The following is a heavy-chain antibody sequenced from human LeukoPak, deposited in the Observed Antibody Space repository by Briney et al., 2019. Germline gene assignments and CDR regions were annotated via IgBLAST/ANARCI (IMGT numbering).Heavy chain of an antibody. J-gene: IGHJ3*02. Sequence: GGSLRLSCAASGFTFSSYGMHWVRQAPGKGLEWVANINQDGSEKYYVDSVKGRFTISRDNAKNSLYLQMNSLRAEDTAVYYCARHYSNPDAFDIWGQGTMVTVSS. CDR2: INQDGSEK. D-gene: IGHD4-11*01. CDR3: ARHYSNPDAFDI. V-gene: IGHV3-7*05. CDR1: GFTFSSYG.